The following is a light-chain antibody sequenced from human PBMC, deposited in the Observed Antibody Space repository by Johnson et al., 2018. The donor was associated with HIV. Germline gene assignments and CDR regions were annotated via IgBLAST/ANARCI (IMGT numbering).Light chain of an antibody. CDR3: GTWDTSLSAYV. CDR2: ENN. CDR1: SSNIGNNY. V-gene: IGLV1-51*02. Sequence: QSVLTQPPSVSAAPGQKVTISCSGSSSNIGNNYVSWYQQLPGTAPKLLMFENNQRPSGIPDRFSGSKSGTSATLGITGLQTGDEADYYCGTWDTSLSAYVFGTGTNVTVL. J-gene: IGLJ1*01.